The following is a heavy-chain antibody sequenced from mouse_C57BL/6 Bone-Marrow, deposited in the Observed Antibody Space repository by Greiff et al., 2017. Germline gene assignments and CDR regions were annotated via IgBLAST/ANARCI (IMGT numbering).Heavy chain of an antibody. Sequence: EVKLVESGGGLVKPGGSLKLSCAASGFTFSSYAMSWVRQTPEKRLEWVATISDGGSYTYYPDNVKGRFTISRDNAKNNLYLHMSHLKSEDTAIYYCAREVIYYYGSYYWYFDVWGTGTTVTVSS. D-gene: IGHD1-1*01. CDR3: AREVIYYYGSYYWYFDV. CDR1: GFTFSSYA. CDR2: ISDGGSYT. J-gene: IGHJ1*03. V-gene: IGHV5-4*01.